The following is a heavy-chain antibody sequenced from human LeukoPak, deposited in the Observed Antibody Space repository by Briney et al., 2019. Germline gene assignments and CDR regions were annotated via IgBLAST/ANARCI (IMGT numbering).Heavy chain of an antibody. D-gene: IGHD5-12*01. CDR2: ISGDGGST. CDR3: AKGKWLRSITGWFDP. V-gene: IGHV3-43*02. J-gene: IGHJ5*02. CDR1: GFTFDDYA. Sequence: GGSLRLSCAASGFTFDDYAMHWVRQAPGKGLEWVSLISGDGGSTYYADSVKGRFTISRDNSKNSPYLQMNSLRTEDTALYYCAKGKWLRSITGWFDPWGQGTLVTVSS.